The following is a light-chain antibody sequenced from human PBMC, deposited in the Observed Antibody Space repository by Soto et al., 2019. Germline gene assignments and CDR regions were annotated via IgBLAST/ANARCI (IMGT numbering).Light chain of an antibody. V-gene: IGKV3-15*01. J-gene: IGKJ4*01. Sequence: EIVMTQSPATLSVSPGEGATLSCRASQSVSSNLAWYQQKPGQVPRLLIYAASTRATGIPARFSGSGSGTEFTLTISSLQSEDFAVYYCQQYNNWPPLTFGGGTKVEIK. CDR2: AAS. CDR1: QSVSSN. CDR3: QQYNNWPPLT.